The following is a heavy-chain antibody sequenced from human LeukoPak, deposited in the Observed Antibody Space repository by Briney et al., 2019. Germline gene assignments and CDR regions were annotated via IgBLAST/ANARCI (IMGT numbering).Heavy chain of an antibody. CDR1: GFTFSSYN. D-gene: IGHD4-23*01. J-gene: IGHJ4*02. CDR3: ARGNDGGSSRWAYFFDY. CDR2: IKHDGSEK. Sequence: GGSLRLSCAASGFTFSSYNMNWVRQAPGKGLEWVSNIKHDGSEKYYGDSVKGRFTISRDNAKNSLFLQMDSLRAEDTALYYCARGNDGGSSRWAYFFDYWGQGTLVTVSS. V-gene: IGHV3-7*01.